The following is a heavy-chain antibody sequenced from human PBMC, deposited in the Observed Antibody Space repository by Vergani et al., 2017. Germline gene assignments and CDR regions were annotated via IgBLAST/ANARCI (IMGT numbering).Heavy chain of an antibody. V-gene: IGHV1-58*02. Sequence: QLVQPGAEVKKPGTSVKVSCKAPGFTFSSSAMQWVRQARGQRLEWIGWIVVGSGNTNNAQKFQERVTITRDMSTSTDYMEMSSLRSEDTAVYYCAAGYCSGGRCYDPLADYWGQGTLVTVSS. CDR3: AAGYCSGGRCYDPLADY. D-gene: IGHD2-15*01. CDR1: GFTFSSSA. J-gene: IGHJ4*02. CDR2: IVVGSGNT.